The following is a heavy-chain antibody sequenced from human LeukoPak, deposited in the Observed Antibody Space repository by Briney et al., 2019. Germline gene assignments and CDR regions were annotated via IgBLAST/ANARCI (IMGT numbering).Heavy chain of an antibody. CDR3: ARGRIFGVIYFDY. J-gene: IGHJ4*02. Sequence: GGSLRLSCAASGFTFSSYAMSWVRQAPGKGLEWVSVIYSGGSTYYADSVKGRFTISRDNSKNTLYLQMNSLRAEDTAVYYCARGRIFGVIYFDYWGQGTLVTVSS. CDR1: GFTFSSYA. V-gene: IGHV3-66*01. CDR2: IYSGGST. D-gene: IGHD3-3*01.